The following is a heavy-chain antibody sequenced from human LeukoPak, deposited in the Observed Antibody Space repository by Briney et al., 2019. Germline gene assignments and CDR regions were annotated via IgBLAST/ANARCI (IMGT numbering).Heavy chain of an antibody. CDR1: GGSISSYY. D-gene: IGHD2-15*01. J-gene: IGHJ6*02. CDR3: AKSVGPDKHYYYGMDV. CDR2: IYYSGST. Sequence: PSETLSLTCTVSGGSISSYYWSWIRQPPGKGLEWIWYIYYSGSTNYNPSLKSRVTISADTSKNQFSLKLSSVTAADTAVYYCAKSVGPDKHYYYGMDVWGQGTTVIVSS. V-gene: IGHV4-59*01.